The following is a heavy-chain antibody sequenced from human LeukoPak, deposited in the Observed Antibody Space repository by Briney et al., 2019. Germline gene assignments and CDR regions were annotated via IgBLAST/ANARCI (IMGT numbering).Heavy chain of an antibody. J-gene: IGHJ4*02. V-gene: IGHV3-48*03. D-gene: IGHD3-10*01. Sequence: PGGSLRLSCTASGFTFSSYEMNWVRQASGKGLEWVSYISSSGSTIYYADSVKGRFTISRDNSKNTLYLQMNSLRAEDTAVYYCARWGFGELGIDWGQGTLVTVSS. CDR3: ARWGFGELGID. CDR2: ISSSGSTI. CDR1: GFTFSSYE.